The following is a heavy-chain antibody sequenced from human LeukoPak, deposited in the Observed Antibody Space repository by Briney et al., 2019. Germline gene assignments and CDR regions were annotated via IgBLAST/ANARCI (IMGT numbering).Heavy chain of an antibody. Sequence: PGGSLRLSCAASGFTFSSYAMSWVRQAPGKGLEWVSAISGSGDSTFYADSVKGRFTISRDNSNSMVYLQMTSLRLEDTAVYYCARPSPPGDGYNPSDHWGQGSLVIVSS. V-gene: IGHV3-23*01. CDR1: GFTFSSYA. J-gene: IGHJ4*02. D-gene: IGHD5-24*01. CDR2: ISGSGDST. CDR3: ARPSPPGDGYNPSDH.